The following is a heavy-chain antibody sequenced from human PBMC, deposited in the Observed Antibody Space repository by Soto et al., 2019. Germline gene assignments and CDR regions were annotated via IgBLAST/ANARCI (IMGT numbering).Heavy chain of an antibody. Sequence: PSETLSLTCAVYGGSFSGYYWSWIRQPPGKGLEWIGEINHSGSTNYNPSLKSRVTISVDTSKNQFSLKLSSVSAADTAVYYCAKKHYSGFDYWGQGSLVTVSS. V-gene: IGHV4-34*01. CDR1: GGSFSGYY. D-gene: IGHD1-26*01. CDR3: AKKHYSGFDY. CDR2: INHSGST. J-gene: IGHJ4*02.